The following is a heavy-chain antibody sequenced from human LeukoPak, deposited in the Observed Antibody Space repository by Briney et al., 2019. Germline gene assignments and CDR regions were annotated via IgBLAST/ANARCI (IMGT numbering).Heavy chain of an antibody. CDR1: GGSISSYY. Sequence: SETLSLTCTVSGGSISSYYWSWVRQPPGKGLEWIGEIYHSGRANYNPSLKSRVNMSVDKSKNQFSLSLSSVTAADTAVYHCARGLYGSDSYWGQGNLVTVSS. CDR2: IYHSGRA. D-gene: IGHD6-19*01. CDR3: ARGLYGSDSY. J-gene: IGHJ4*02. V-gene: IGHV4/OR15-8*01.